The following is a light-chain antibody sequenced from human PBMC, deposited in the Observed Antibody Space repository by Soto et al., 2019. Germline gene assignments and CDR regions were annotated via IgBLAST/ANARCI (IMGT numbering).Light chain of an antibody. CDR3: QQYHSSSST. CDR1: QSISTY. V-gene: IGKV1-39*01. J-gene: IGKJ1*01. Sequence: DILMTQSPSALSASVGDSVTSTCRASQSISTYLNWYQQKLGKAPNLLIYDASTLQSGVPSRFSGSGSGTDFTLTISYLQPEDFATYYCQQYHSSSSTFGQGTTVDIK. CDR2: DAS.